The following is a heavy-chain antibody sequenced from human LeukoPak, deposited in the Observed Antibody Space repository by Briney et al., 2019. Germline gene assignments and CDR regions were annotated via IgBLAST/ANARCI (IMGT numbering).Heavy chain of an antibody. CDR3: ARDDIILRYFDWLSHYFDY. CDR1: GYSISSGYY. D-gene: IGHD3-9*01. J-gene: IGHJ4*02. CDR2: IYHSGST. V-gene: IGHV4-38-2*02. Sequence: SSETLSLTCTVSGYSISSGYYWGWIRQPPGKGLEWIGSIYHSGSTYYNPSLKSRVTISVDTSKNQFSLKLSSVTAADTAVYYCARDDIILRYFDWLSHYFDYWGQGTLVTVSS.